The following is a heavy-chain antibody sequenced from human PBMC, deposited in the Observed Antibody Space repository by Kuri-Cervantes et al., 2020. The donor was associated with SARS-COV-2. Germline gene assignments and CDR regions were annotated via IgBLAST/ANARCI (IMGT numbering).Heavy chain of an antibody. D-gene: IGHD3-10*01. CDR3: AKPGSVRGIIREDHYGLDV. V-gene: IGHV3-30*18. CDR2: ISYDGRDT. J-gene: IGHJ6*02. CDR1: EFNFRYYG. Sequence: GGSLRLSCVASEFNFRYYGMYWVRQAPGKGLEWVAVISYDGRDTYYGDSVKGRFTISRDNSKNTLYLQMNSLRPEDTGVYYCAKPGSVRGIIREDHYGLDVWAKGPRSPSP.